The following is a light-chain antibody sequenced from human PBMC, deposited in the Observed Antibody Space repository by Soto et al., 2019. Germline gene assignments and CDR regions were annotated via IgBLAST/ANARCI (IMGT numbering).Light chain of an antibody. CDR1: QNIVDF. Sequence: DILMTQSPSSLSASVEDRVSITCRASQNIVDFVNWYQHKPGEIPKLLIYAAHNLQSGVPRRFSGSGSGTDFTLTIDNLRPEDFATDYCQQTYTPQTFGQGTKVDIK. J-gene: IGKJ1*01. V-gene: IGKV1-39*01. CDR3: QQTYTPQT. CDR2: AAH.